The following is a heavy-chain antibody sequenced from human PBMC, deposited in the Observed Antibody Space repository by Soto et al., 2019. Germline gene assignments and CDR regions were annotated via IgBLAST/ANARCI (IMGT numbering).Heavy chain of an antibody. CDR2: ISYDGSNK. J-gene: IGHJ6*02. CDR1: GFTFSSYG. Sequence: GCSLRLSCAASGFTFSSYGMHWVRQAPGKGLEWVAVISYDGSNKYYADSVKGRFTISRDNSKNTLYLQMNSRRAEDTAVYYCATSPYYYYGMDVWGQGTTVTGSS. D-gene: IGHD6-6*01. CDR3: ATSPYYYYGMDV. V-gene: IGHV3-30*03.